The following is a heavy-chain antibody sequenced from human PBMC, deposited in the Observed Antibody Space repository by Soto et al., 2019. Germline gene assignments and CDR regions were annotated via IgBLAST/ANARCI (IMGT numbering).Heavy chain of an antibody. CDR2: IYYSGST. CDR1: GGSISSYY. CDR3: ASSSYWLYYMDV. V-gene: IGHV4-59*08. J-gene: IGHJ6*03. Sequence: SETLSLTCTVSGGSISSYYWSWIRQPPGKGLEWIGYIYYSGSTNYNPSLKSRVTISVETAKNQFSLKLSSVTAADTAVYYCASSSYWLYYMDVWGKGTTVTVSS. D-gene: IGHD2-8*02.